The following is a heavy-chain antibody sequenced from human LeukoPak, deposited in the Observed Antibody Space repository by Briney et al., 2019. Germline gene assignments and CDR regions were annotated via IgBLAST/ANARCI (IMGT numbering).Heavy chain of an antibody. Sequence: ASVKVSCKASGYTFTGYYMHWVRQAPGQGLEWMGLINPNSGGTNYAQKFQGRVTMTRDKSISTAYMELSSLRSDDRAIYYCARDRAYYYDSSGFYYFDYWGQGTLVTVSS. V-gene: IGHV1-2*02. D-gene: IGHD3-22*01. CDR3: ARDRAYYYDSSGFYYFDY. CDR1: GYTFTGYY. CDR2: INPNSGGT. J-gene: IGHJ4*02.